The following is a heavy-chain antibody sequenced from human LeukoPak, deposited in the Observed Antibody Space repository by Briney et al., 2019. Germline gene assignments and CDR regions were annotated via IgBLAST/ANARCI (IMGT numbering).Heavy chain of an antibody. CDR2: IRDDGSDK. Sequence: TGGSLRLSCAASGFTFSSYWMTWVRQAPGKGLEWMANIRDDGSDKYYVDSVKGRFTISRDNAQNTLFLQMNSLRAEDTAVYYCARLRRDSDRSDFFYYYDHWGQGTLVTVSS. J-gene: IGHJ4*02. V-gene: IGHV3-7*01. D-gene: IGHD3-22*01. CDR3: ARLRRDSDRSDFFYYYDH. CDR1: GFTFSSYW.